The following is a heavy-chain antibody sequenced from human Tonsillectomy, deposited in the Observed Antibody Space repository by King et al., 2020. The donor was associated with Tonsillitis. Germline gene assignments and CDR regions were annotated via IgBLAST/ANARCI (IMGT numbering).Heavy chain of an antibody. CDR3: ARGGSGWFSVDV. CDR2: ISCNSGSI. D-gene: IGHD6-19*01. V-gene: IGHV3-9*01. Sequence: EVQLVESGGGLVQPGRSLRLSCAASGFTFDDYAMHWVRQAPGKGLEWVSGISCNSGSIGYAESVKGRFTISRDNAKNSLYLQMNSLRAEDTALYYCARGGSGWFSVDVWGQGTTVTVSS. CDR1: GFTFDDYA. J-gene: IGHJ6*02.